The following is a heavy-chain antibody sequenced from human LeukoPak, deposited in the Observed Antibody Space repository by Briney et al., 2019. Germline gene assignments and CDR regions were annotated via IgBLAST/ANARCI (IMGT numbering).Heavy chain of an antibody. CDR3: TTGERWLQPDYFDY. CDR2: IKSKTDGGTT. D-gene: IGHD5-24*01. Sequence: PGGSLRLSCAASGFTFSNAWMSWVRQAPGKGLEWVGRIKSKTDGGTTDYAAPVKGRFTISRDDSKNTLYLQMNSLKTEDTAVYYCTTGERWLQPDYFDYWGQGTLVTVSS. CDR1: GFTFSNAW. V-gene: IGHV3-15*01. J-gene: IGHJ4*02.